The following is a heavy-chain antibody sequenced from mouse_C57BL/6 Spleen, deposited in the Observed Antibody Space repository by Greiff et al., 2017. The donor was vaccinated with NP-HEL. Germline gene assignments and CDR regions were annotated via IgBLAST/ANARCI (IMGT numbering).Heavy chain of an antibody. Sequence: EVKVEESGGGLVKPGGSLKLSCAASGFTFSSYAMSWVRQTPEKRLEWVATISDGGSYTYYPDNVKGRFTISRDNAKNNLYLQMSHLKSEDTAMYYCAREVEGFAYWGQGTLVTVSA. CDR2: ISDGGSYT. J-gene: IGHJ3*01. V-gene: IGHV5-4*01. CDR3: AREVEGFAY. CDR1: GFTFSSYA.